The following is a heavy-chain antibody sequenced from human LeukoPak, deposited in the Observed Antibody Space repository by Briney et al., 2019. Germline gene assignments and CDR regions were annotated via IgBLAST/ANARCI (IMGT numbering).Heavy chain of an antibody. CDR2: FYYSGST. CDR1: GVSITSSSYY. V-gene: IGHV4-39*01. CDR3: ARQYFGYYYMDD. D-gene: IGHD3-9*01. Sequence: SETLSLTCTVSGVSITSSSYYWVWIRQPPGKGLEWIGSFYYSGSTYYNPYLKSRVTISVATSKTQFSLKLSSVTAADTAVYYCARQYFGYYYMDDWGKGTTVTVSS. J-gene: IGHJ6*03.